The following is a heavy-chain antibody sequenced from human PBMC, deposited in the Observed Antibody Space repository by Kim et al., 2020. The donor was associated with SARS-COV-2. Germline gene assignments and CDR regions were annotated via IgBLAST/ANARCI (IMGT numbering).Heavy chain of an antibody. D-gene: IGHD1-26*01. CDR2: IIPIFGTA. J-gene: IGHJ4*02. V-gene: IGHV1-69*13. CDR3: ARGGVGAINKHFDY. Sequence: SVKVSCKASGGTFSSYAISWVRQAPGQGLEWMGGIIPIFGTANYAQKFQGRVTITADESTSTAYMELSSLRSEDTAVYYCARGGVGAINKHFDYWGQGTLVTVSS. CDR1: GGTFSSYA.